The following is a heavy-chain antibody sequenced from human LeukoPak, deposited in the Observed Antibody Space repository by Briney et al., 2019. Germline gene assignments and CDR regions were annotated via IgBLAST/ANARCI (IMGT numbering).Heavy chain of an antibody. V-gene: IGHV3-7*01. J-gene: IGHJ4*02. CDR1: GFTFSSYW. D-gene: IGHD6-13*01. CDR2: IKQDGSEK. Sequence: PGGSLRLSCAASGFTFSSYWMSWVRQAPGKGLEWVANIKQDGSEKYYVDSVKGRFTISRDNATSSLYLQMNSLKAEDTAVYYCAREEYSSSPYFDYWGQGTLVTVSS. CDR3: AREEYSSSPYFDY.